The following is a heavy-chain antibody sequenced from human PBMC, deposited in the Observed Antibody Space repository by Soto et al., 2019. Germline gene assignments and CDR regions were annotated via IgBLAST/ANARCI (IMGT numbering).Heavy chain of an antibody. CDR3: ARIYYYGSGSYHFDY. V-gene: IGHV4-61*01. J-gene: IGHJ4*02. Sequence: PSETLSLTCTVSGGSVSSGSYYWSWIRQPPGKGLEWIGYIYYSGSTNYNPSLKSRVTISLDTSTTQSSLKLSSVTAADTAVYYCARIYYYGSGSYHFDYWGQGTLVTVSS. CDR1: GGSVSSGSYY. D-gene: IGHD3-10*01. CDR2: IYYSGST.